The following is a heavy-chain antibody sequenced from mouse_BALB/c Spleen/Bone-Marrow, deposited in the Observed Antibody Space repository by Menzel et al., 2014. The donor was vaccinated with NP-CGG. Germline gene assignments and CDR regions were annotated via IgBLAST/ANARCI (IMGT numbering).Heavy chain of an antibody. CDR1: GFDFSRYW. J-gene: IGHJ1*01. Sequence: EVKLMESGGGLVQPGGSLKLSCAASGFDFSRYWMSWVRQVPGKGLEWIGEINPDSSTINYTPSLKDKFIISRDNAKNTLYLQMSKVRSEDTALYYCARLNYYGNLFVWGAGTTVTVPS. CDR3: ARLNYYGNLFV. D-gene: IGHD1-1*01. V-gene: IGHV4-1*02. CDR2: INPDSSTI.